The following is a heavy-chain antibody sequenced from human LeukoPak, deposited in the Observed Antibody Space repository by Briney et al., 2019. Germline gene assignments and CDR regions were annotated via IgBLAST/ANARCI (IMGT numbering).Heavy chain of an antibody. D-gene: IGHD3-3*01. CDR2: IYYSGTT. CDR1: GGSISSNNCY. J-gene: IGHJ6*03. Sequence: SETLSLTCTVSGGSISSNNCYWAWIRQPPGKGLEWIGNIYYSGTTYYNPSLKSRVAISVDTSKNQFSLQLSSVTAADTAVYYCARDERRFWSGYSAYYMDVWGKGTTVTVSS. CDR3: ARDERRFWSGYSAYYMDV. V-gene: IGHV4-39*07.